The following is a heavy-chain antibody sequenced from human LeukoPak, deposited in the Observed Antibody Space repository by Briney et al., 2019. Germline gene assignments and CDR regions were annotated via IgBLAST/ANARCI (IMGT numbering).Heavy chain of an antibody. Sequence: GESLKISCKGSGYIFTSHWIGWVRQMPEKGLEWMGIIYPSDSDTRYSPSFQDQVTISADKSNNTAYLQWSSLKASGTAMYYCVRLVAGRGQFDYWGQGTLVTVSS. CDR1: GYIFTSHW. CDR3: VRLVAGRGQFDY. V-gene: IGHV5-51*01. CDR2: IYPSDSDT. D-gene: IGHD6-19*01. J-gene: IGHJ4*02.